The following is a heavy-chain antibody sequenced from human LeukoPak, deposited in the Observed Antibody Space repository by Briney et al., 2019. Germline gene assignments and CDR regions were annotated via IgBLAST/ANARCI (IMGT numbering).Heavy chain of an antibody. CDR3: ASYAVRWILRPRYYFDY. CDR1: GFTLSDYY. CDR2: ISSSGSTI. V-gene: IGHV3-11*01. D-gene: IGHD2-2*03. Sequence: GGSLRLSCAASGFTLSDYYMSWIRQSPGKGLEWVSYISSSGSTIYYADSVKGRFTISRDNAKNSLYLQMNSLRAEDTAVYYCASYAVRWILRPRYYFDYWGQGTLVTVSS. J-gene: IGHJ4*02.